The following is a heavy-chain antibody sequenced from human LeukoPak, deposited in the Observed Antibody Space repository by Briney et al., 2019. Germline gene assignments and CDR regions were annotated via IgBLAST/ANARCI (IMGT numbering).Heavy chain of an antibody. V-gene: IGHV4-61*02. Sequence: SQTLSLTCTVSGGSISSGSYYWSWIRQPAGKGLEWIGRIYTSGSTNYNPSLKSRVTISVDTSKNQFSLKLSSVTAADTAVYYCARDHSRITMVRGVGNWFDPWGQGTLVTVSS. CDR1: GGSISSGSYY. D-gene: IGHD3-10*01. CDR2: IYTSGST. J-gene: IGHJ5*02. CDR3: ARDHSRITMVRGVGNWFDP.